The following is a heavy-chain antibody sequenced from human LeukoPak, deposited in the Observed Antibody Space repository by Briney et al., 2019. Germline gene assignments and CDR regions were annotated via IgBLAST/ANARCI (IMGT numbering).Heavy chain of an antibody. CDR1: GFSFSTSA. J-gene: IGHJ4*02. CDR2: IKKDGNDK. V-gene: IGHV3-7*01. CDR3: ATDPAGIGSESY. D-gene: IGHD1-14*01. Sequence: GGSLRLSCAASGFSFSTSAMSWVRQAPGKGLEWVANIKKDGNDKFYVDSVKGRFTISRDNAKSSLFLQMSSLRVEDTAVYYCATDPAGIGSESYWGQGALVTVSS.